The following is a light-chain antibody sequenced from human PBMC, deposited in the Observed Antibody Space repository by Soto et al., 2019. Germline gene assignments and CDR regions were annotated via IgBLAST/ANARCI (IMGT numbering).Light chain of an antibody. Sequence: EIAMTQSPATLSVSPGERATLSCRASQSVRSNLAWYQQKPGQAPRLLIYGASTRAPGIPARVSGSGSGTEFTLTISSLQSEDFALYYCQHYSVWPYTFGQGTKLDIK. J-gene: IGKJ2*01. CDR3: QHYSVWPYT. V-gene: IGKV3-15*01. CDR1: QSVRSN. CDR2: GAS.